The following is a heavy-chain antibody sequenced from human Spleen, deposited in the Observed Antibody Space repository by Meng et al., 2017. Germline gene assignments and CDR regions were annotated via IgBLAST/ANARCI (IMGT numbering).Heavy chain of an antibody. V-gene: IGHV1-2*06. Sequence: ASVKVSCKPSGYNFPDYYIHWVRRAPGQGLEWMGRINPKSGDTHYAQKFQARVTMTGDTSISTAYMELSGLRSDGTAMYYCARDEDISAAGKLFGDYWGHGNQV. D-gene: IGHD6-13*01. CDR2: INPKSGDT. CDR3: ARDEDISAAGKLFGDY. J-gene: IGHJ4*01. CDR1: GYNFPDYY.